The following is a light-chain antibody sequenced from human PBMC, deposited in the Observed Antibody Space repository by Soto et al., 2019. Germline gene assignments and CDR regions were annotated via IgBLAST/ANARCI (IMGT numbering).Light chain of an antibody. CDR1: QSLSSSY. CDR3: QQYGSSPPT. CDR2: GAS. J-gene: IGKJ1*01. Sequence: EIVLTQSPGTLSLSPGERGTLSCGASQSLSSSYLAWYQQKPGQAPRLLIYGASSRATGIPYRFSGSGSGTDFTLTISSLEPEDSAVYYCQQYGSSPPTFGQGTKVDIK. V-gene: IGKV3-20*01.